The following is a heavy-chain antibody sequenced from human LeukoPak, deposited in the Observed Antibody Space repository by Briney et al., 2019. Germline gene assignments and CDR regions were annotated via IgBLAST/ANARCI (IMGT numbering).Heavy chain of an antibody. Sequence: PGGSLRLSCAASGFTFSSYGMHWVRQAPGKGLEWVAVISYDGSNKYYADSVKGRFTISRDNSKNTLYLQMNSLRAEDTAVYYCAKHLIAVAGTPPPHRDYWGQGNLVTVSS. CDR2: ISYDGSNK. D-gene: IGHD6-19*01. V-gene: IGHV3-30*18. CDR3: AKHLIAVAGTPPPHRDY. CDR1: GFTFSSYG. J-gene: IGHJ4*02.